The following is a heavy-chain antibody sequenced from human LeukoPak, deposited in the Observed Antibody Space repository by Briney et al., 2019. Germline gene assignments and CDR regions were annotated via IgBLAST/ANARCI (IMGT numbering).Heavy chain of an antibody. Sequence: EGVAXXSXXXXNKYYADSVKGRFTISRDNSKNTLYLQMNSLRAEDTAVYYCAKRRFTYGSGSYYGDGDYFDYWGQGTLVTVSS. J-gene: IGHJ4*02. D-gene: IGHD3-10*01. CDR2: XSXXXXNK. V-gene: IGHV3-30*18. CDR3: AKRRFTYGSGSYYGDGDYFDY.